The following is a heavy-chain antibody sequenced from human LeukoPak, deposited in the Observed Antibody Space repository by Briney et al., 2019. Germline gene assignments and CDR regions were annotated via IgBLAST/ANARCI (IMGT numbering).Heavy chain of an antibody. J-gene: IGHJ4*02. V-gene: IGHV4-59*01. CDR3: ARDSRAVAVAVFDY. CDR2: IYYSGST. CDR1: GGSISSYY. D-gene: IGHD6-19*01. Sequence: PSETLSLTCTVSGGSISSYYWSWIRQPPGKGLEWIGYIYYSGSTNYTPSLKSRVTILVDTSKNQFSLKLSSVTAADTAVYYCARDSRAVAVAVFDYWGQGTLVTVSS.